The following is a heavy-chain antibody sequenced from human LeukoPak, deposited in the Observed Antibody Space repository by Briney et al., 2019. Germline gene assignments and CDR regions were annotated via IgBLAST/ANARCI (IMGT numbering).Heavy chain of an antibody. CDR3: AKDCCEGELVFGY. CDR1: GFTFSSYA. CDR2: ISGSGGST. Sequence: GGSLRLSCAASGFTFSSYAMSWVRQAPGKGLEWVSAISGSGGSTYYADSVKGRFTISRDNSKNTLYLQMNSLRAEDTAAYYCAKDCCEGELVFGYWGQGTLVTVSS. J-gene: IGHJ4*02. V-gene: IGHV3-23*01. D-gene: IGHD1-26*01.